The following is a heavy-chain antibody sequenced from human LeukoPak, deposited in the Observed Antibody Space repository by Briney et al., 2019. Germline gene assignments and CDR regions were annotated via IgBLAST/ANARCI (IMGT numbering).Heavy chain of an antibody. CDR3: ARHLQGCSSTSCPFDY. D-gene: IGHD2-2*01. V-gene: IGHV5-51*01. CDR1: GHSFTGYW. J-gene: IGHJ4*02. Sequence: GESLKISCKGSGHSFTGYWIGWVRQMPGKGLEWMGIIYPGDSDTRYSPSFQGQVTISADKSTSTAYLQWSSLKASDTAMYYCARHLQGCSSTSCPFDYWGQGTLVTVSP. CDR2: IYPGDSDT.